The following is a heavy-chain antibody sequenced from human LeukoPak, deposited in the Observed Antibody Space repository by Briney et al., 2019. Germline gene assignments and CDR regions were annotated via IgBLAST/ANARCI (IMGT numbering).Heavy chain of an antibody. D-gene: IGHD1-1*01. J-gene: IGHJ4*02. CDR3: AHDGTGY. Sequence: GGSLRLSCAASGFTVSSNYMSWVRQAPGKGLEWVSAISSTGRSTYYADSVKGRFTISRDNSKSTLFLQMNSLRAEDTAVYYCAHDGTGYWGQGTLVTVSS. V-gene: IGHV3-23*01. CDR1: GFTVSSNY. CDR2: ISSTGRST.